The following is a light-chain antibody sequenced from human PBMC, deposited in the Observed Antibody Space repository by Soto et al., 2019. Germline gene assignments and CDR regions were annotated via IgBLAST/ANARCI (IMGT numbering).Light chain of an antibody. Sequence: VLTQSPGTLSVSPGERATLSCRASQRVGNTWLAWYQQKVGQAPRLLLYGASTRATGIPDRFSGSGSGTDFTLTITRLEPADFAVYYCSHYGTSVPYTFGQGTKLEIK. CDR1: QRVGNTW. J-gene: IGKJ2*01. V-gene: IGKV3-20*01. CDR2: GAS. CDR3: SHYGTSVPYT.